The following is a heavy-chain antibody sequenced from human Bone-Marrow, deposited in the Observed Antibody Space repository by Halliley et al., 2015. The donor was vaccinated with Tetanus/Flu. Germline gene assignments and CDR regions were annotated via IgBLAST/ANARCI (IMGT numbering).Heavy chain of an antibody. D-gene: IGHD4-17*01. J-gene: IGHJ4*02. Sequence: KGLGWVSGIRATAPETFYADSVKDRFPISRDNSKNPLDLQLNSLRAEDTAVYYGARGLRQPDFWGQGTLVTVSS. V-gene: IGHV3-23*01. CDR2: IRATAPET. CDR3: ARGLRQPDF.